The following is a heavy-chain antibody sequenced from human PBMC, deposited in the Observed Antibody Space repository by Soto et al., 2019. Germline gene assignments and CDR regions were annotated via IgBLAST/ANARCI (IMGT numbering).Heavy chain of an antibody. CDR2: ISGSGGST. Sequence: EVQLLESGGGLVQPGGSLRLSCAASGFTFSSYAMSWVHQAPGKGLEWVSAISGSGGSTYYADSVKGRFTISRDNSXNTRYLQMNSLIAEDTAVYYCAANRGYNYYYGMDVWGQGTTVTVSS. D-gene: IGHD3-22*01. J-gene: IGHJ6*02. V-gene: IGHV3-23*01. CDR3: AANRGYNYYYGMDV. CDR1: GFTFSSYA.